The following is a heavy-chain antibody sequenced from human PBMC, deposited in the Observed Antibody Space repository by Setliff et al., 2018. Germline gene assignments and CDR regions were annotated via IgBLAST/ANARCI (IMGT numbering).Heavy chain of an antibody. J-gene: IGHJ6*02. D-gene: IGHD2-15*01. Sequence: GGSLRLSCVASGFIFNNAWLSWVRQPPGKGLEWVGHIKSKTDGGTTDYAAPVKGRFTISRDDSKNTLYLQVNSLNTEDTAVYYCTTDKCCGAPVYFYYGMDVWGQGTTVTVSS. CDR3: TTDKCCGAPVYFYYGMDV. CDR2: IKSKTDGGTT. CDR1: GFIFNNAW. V-gene: IGHV3-15*01.